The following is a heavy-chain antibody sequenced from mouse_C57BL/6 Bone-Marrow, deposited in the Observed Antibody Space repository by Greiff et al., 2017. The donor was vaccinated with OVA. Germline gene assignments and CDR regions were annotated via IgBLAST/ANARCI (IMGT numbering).Heavy chain of an antibody. CDR3: ARFPLDYAMDY. CDR2: ISSGGSYT. Sequence: EVKVVESGGDLVKPGGSLKLSCAASGFTFSSYGMSWVRQTPDKRLEWVATISSGGSYTYSPDSVKGRFTISRDNAKNTLYLQMSSLKSEDTAMYYCARFPLDYAMDYWGQGTSVTVSS. D-gene: IGHD3-1*01. J-gene: IGHJ4*01. V-gene: IGHV5-6*01. CDR1: GFTFSSYG.